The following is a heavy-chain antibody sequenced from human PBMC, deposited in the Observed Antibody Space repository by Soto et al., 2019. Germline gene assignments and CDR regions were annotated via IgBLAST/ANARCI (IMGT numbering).Heavy chain of an antibody. CDR2: ISTFNGNT. V-gene: IGHV1-18*01. CDR1: GYTFTNYG. CDR3: AREGSDRRYFDGAAQGFDS. Sequence: QVQLVQSGAEVKRPGASVKVSCKASGYTFTNYGISWVRQAPGQGLEWMGWISTFNGNTNYAKKLQGRVTMTTDTXXTXAXRGLGGLRSADTAVYYCAREGSDRRYFDGAAQGFDSWGQGTLVTVSS. D-gene: IGHD3-9*01. J-gene: IGHJ4*02.